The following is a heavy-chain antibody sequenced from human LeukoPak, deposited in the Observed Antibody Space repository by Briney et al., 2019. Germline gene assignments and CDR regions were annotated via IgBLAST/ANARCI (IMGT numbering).Heavy chain of an antibody. CDR1: GFTFSSYG. Sequence: GGSLRLSCAATGFTFSSYGMHWVRQAPGKGLEWVAFIRYDGSNKYYADSVKGRFTISRDNSKNTLYLQMNSLRAEDTAVYYCAKERDPTVVRGVTSGGHWFDPWGQGTLVTVSS. CDR2: IRYDGSNK. CDR3: AKERDPTVVRGVTSGGHWFDP. J-gene: IGHJ5*02. D-gene: IGHD3-10*01. V-gene: IGHV3-30*02.